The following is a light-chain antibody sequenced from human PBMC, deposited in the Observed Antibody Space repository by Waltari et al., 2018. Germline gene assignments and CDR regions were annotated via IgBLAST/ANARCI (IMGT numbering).Light chain of an antibody. CDR2: NIF. V-gene: IGKV3-20*01. Sequence: EIVLTQSPGTLSLSPGEKATLSCRASQSVGRSLAWYQQKPGQAPRLLIYNIFNRATGIPDRFSGSGSGTDFTLTISRLEPEDFVVYYCQHYVRLPATFGQGTKVEIK. J-gene: IGKJ1*01. CDR1: QSVGRS. CDR3: QHYVRLPAT.